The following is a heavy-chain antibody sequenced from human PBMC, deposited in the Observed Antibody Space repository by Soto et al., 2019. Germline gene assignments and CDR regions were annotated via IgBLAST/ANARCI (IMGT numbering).Heavy chain of an antibody. J-gene: IGHJ6*02. V-gene: IGHV1-69*13. D-gene: IGHD5-18*01. CDR3: ARVLDVDTAMVPYYYYGMDV. Sequence: SVKVSCKASGGTFSSYAISWVRQAPGQGLEWMGGIIPIFGTANYAQKFQGRVTITADESTSTAYMELSSLRSADTAVYYCARVLDVDTAMVPYYYYGMDVWGQGTTVTVSS. CDR1: GGTFSSYA. CDR2: IIPIFGTA.